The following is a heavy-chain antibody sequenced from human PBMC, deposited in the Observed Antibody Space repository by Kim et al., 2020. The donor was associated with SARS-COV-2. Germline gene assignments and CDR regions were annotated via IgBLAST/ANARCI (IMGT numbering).Heavy chain of an antibody. CDR1: GYSFTSYW. CDR3: ARPTRTYYYDSSGSNGPFDI. Sequence: GESLKISCKGSGYSFTSYWISWVRQMPGKGLEWMGRIDPSDSYTNYSPSFQGHVTISADKSISTAYLQWSSLKASDTAMYYCARPTRTYYYDSSGSNGPFDIWGQGTMVTVSS. CDR2: IDPSDSYT. V-gene: IGHV5-10-1*01. D-gene: IGHD3-22*01. J-gene: IGHJ3*02.